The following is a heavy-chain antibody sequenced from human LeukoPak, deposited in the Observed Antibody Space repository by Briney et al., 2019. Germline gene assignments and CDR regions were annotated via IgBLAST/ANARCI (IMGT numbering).Heavy chain of an antibody. CDR2: INPNSGGT. Sequence: GASVKVSCKASGYTFTGYYMHWVRQAPGQGLEWMGWINPNSGGTNYAQKFQGRVTMTRDTSISTAYMELSRLRSDDTAVYYCARDYYDSSGCYGYWGQGTLVTVSS. D-gene: IGHD3-22*01. V-gene: IGHV1-2*02. CDR3: ARDYYDSSGCYGY. CDR1: GYTFTGYY. J-gene: IGHJ4*02.